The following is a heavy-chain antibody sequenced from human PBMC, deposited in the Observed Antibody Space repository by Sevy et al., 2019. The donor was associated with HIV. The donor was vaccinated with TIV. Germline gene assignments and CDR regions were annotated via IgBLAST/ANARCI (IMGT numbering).Heavy chain of an antibody. CDR3: AGRRVGDFWSGSVRGPWAGGPLFDY. CDR2: ISHTSESS. CDR1: GFTLSSYV. V-gene: IGHV3-23*01. Sequence: GGSLRLSCAASGFTLSSYVMSWVRHSPGKGLEWVSTISHTSESSNYADSVKGRFTISRDNSKNTLYLQMNSLRVEGTAVYYGAGRRVGDFWSGSVRGPWAGGPLFDYWGQGTLVTVSS. J-gene: IGHJ4*02. D-gene: IGHD3-3*01.